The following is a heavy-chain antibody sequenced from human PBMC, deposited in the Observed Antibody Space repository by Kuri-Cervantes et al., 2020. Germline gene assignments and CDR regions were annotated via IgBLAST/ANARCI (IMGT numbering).Heavy chain of an antibody. CDR3: ARDYHNSGTYIY. CDR1: GYTFTSYY. V-gene: IGHV1-2*06. CDR2: ISANNGAT. Sequence: ASVKVSCKASGYTFTSYYMHWVRQAPGQGLEWMGRISANNGATNYAPSFQGRVTMTTDTSTNTAYMHVSGLRSDDTAVYFCARDYHNSGTYIYWGQGTQVTVSS. J-gene: IGHJ4*02. D-gene: IGHD1-26*01.